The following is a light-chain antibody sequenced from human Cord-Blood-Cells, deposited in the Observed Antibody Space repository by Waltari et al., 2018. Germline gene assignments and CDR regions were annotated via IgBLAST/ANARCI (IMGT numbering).Light chain of an antibody. Sequence: DIQMTQSPSSLSASVGDRVTITCRASQSISSYLNWYQQKPGKAPKLLIYAASSVQSGVPSRFSGSGSGTDFTLTSSSLQPEDFATYYCQQSYSTPPTFGQGTKLEIK. CDR3: QQSYSTPPT. V-gene: IGKV1-39*01. CDR1: QSISSY. CDR2: AAS. J-gene: IGKJ2*01.